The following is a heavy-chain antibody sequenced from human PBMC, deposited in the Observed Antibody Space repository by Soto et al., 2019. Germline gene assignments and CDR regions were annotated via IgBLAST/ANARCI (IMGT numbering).Heavy chain of an antibody. Sequence: ASVKVSCKASGGTFSSYAISWVRQAPGQGLEWMGGIIPIFGTANYAQKFQGRVTITADESTSTAYMELSSLRSEDTAVYYCAGYYGSGGYYYYGMDVWGQGTTVTVSS. D-gene: IGHD3-10*01. J-gene: IGHJ6*02. CDR3: AGYYGSGGYYYYGMDV. V-gene: IGHV1-69*13. CDR2: IIPIFGTA. CDR1: GGTFSSYA.